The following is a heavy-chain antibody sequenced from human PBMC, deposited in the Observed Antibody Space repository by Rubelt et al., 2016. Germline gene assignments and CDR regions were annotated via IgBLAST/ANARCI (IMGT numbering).Heavy chain of an antibody. CDR3: ARLVKLVATGGDFDY. V-gene: IGHV4-59*04. CDR2: IYYSGTT. J-gene: IGHJ4*01. CDR1: GGSISSYY. D-gene: IGHD5-12*01. Sequence: QVQLQESGPGLVKPSETLSLTCTVSGGSISSYYWSWIRQPPGKGLEWIGSIYYSGTTYYNPSLRSRVTMSVVTANDQFSLKLSSVTAAGTAVYCCARLVKLVATGGDFDYWGHGTLVTVSS.